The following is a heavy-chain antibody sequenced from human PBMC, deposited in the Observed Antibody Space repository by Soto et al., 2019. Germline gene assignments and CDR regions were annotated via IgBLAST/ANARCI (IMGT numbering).Heavy chain of an antibody. D-gene: IGHD2-2*01. CDR2: INHSGST. J-gene: IGHJ4*02. CDR1: GGSFSGYY. V-gene: IGHV4-34*01. Sequence: SETLSLTCAVYGGSFSGYYWSWIRQPPGKGLEWIGEINHSGSTNYNPSLKSRVTISVVTSKNQFSLKLSSVTAADTAVYYCASLCSSTSCYLDDWGQGTLVTVSS. CDR3: ASLCSSTSCYLDD.